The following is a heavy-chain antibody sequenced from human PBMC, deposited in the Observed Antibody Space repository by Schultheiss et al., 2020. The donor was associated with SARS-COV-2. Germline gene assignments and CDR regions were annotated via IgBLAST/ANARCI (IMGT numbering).Heavy chain of an antibody. CDR1: GGSISSSSYY. Sequence: SQTLSLTCTVSGGSISSSSYYWGWIRQPPGKGLEWIGSIYYSGSTYYNPSLKSRVTISVDTSKNQFSLKLSSVTAADTAVYYCVGFGYYFDYWGQGTLVTVSS. D-gene: IGHD3-16*01. CDR2: IYYSGST. V-gene: IGHV4-39*01. CDR3: VGFGYYFDY. J-gene: IGHJ4*02.